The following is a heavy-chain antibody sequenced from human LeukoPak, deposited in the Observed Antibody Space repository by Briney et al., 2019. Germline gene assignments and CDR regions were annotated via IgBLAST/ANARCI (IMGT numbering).Heavy chain of an antibody. CDR2: IYYTGRT. D-gene: IGHD3-10*01. Sequence: PSETLSLTCTVSGGSISTHYWSWIRQPPGKGLEWIGYIYYTGRTNYNPSLKSRVTMAIDTSKNQFSLELTFVSAADTAVYYCARAQYASGSFFDYWGQGTLATVSS. J-gene: IGHJ4*02. CDR3: ARAQYASGSFFDY. V-gene: IGHV4-59*11. CDR1: GGSISTHY.